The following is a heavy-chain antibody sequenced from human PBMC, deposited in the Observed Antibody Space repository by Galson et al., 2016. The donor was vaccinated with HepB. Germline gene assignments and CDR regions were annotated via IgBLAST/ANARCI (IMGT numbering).Heavy chain of an antibody. CDR1: GYSFTSYA. CDR3: ARARRVDHDSRGYCGY. V-gene: IGHV1-3*01. D-gene: IGHD3-22*01. J-gene: IGHJ4*02. CDR2: INGGDGNT. Sequence: SVKVSCKASGYSFTSYAVHWVRQAPGQRLEWMGWINGGDGNTKYSQKLQGRITISRDTSASTAYMELRSLRSEDTAVYYCARARRVDHDSRGYCGYWGQGTLVTVSS.